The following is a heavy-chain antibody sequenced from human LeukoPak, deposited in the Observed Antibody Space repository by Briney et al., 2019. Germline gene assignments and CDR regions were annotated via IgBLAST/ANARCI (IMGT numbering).Heavy chain of an antibody. J-gene: IGHJ4*02. CDR2: IYYSGST. CDR3: ARVPAMRSLRADY. D-gene: IGHD2-2*01. V-gene: IGHV4-59*01. Sequence: PSETLSLTCTVSGGSISSYYWSWIRQPPGKGLEWIGYIYYSGSTNYSPSLKSRVTISVDTSKNQFSLKLSSVTAADTAVYYCARVPAMRSLRADYWGQGTLVTVSS. CDR1: GGSISSYY.